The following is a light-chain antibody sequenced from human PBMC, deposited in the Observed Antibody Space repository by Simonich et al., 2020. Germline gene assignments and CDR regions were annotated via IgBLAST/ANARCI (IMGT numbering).Light chain of an antibody. J-gene: IGKJ1*01. Sequence: AIRMTQSQSSLSASTGDRVTITCSASQGISSYLAWYHQKPGTAPKLLIYAASTLQSGVPSRFSGSVSGTDFTLTISCLQSEDFATYYCQQYYSYPRTFGQGTKVEIK. CDR2: AAS. CDR1: QGISSY. CDR3: QQYYSYPRT. V-gene: IGKV1-8*01.